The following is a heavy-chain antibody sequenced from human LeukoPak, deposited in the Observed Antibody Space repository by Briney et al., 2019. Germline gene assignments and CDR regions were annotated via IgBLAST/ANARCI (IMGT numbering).Heavy chain of an antibody. J-gene: IGHJ5*02. CDR1: GFSISDYN. CDR3: ARSATYNWFDP. V-gene: IGHV3-48*04. Sequence: GGSLRLSCAASGFSISDYNMNWVRQAPGKGLEWVSYISGGSRTIYYADSVEGRFAISRDNAKNSVFLQMNSLRAEDTAVYYCARSATYNWFDPWGQGTLVIVAS. CDR2: ISGGSRTI. D-gene: IGHD1-26*01.